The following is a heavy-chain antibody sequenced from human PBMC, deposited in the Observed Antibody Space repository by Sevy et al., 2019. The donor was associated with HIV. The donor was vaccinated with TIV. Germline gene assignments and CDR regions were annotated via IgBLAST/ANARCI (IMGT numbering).Heavy chain of an antibody. CDR1: GGSISSTSYY. Sequence: SETLSLTCTVSGGSISSTSYYWGWIRQPPGKGLEWIGNIYYNGRTYYNPSLKSRVTISVDLSKKQFSLNLTSVTAADTATYYCARLRWLVSNYCDYWGQGALVTVSS. D-gene: IGHD6-19*01. J-gene: IGHJ4*02. CDR3: ARLRWLVSNYCDY. CDR2: IYYNGRT. V-gene: IGHV4-39*01.